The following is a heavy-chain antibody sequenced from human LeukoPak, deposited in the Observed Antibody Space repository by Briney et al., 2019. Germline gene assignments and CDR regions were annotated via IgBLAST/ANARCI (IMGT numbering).Heavy chain of an antibody. D-gene: IGHD3-22*01. Sequence: ASVKVSCKASGYTFTSYGISWVRQAPGQGLEWMGWISAYNGNTNYAQKLQGRVTMTTDTSTSTAYMELRSLRSDDTAVYYCARYDSSGLGPFDGNDAFDIWGQGTMVTVSS. V-gene: IGHV1-18*01. CDR2: ISAYNGNT. CDR1: GYTFTSYG. CDR3: ARYDSSGLGPFDGNDAFDI. J-gene: IGHJ3*02.